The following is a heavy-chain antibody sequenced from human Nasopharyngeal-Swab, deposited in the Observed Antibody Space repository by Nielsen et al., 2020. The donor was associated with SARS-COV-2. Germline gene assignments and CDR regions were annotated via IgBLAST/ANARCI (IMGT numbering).Heavy chain of an antibody. V-gene: IGHV4-59*01. D-gene: IGHD4-23*01. CDR2: IHYSGST. CDR3: ARGAPMVVTSTYDY. CDR1: GRSISIYY. Sequence: SETLSLTCTVSGRSISIYYWSWIRQPPGKGLEWIGYIHYSGSTNYNPSLKSRVTISVDTSKNQLSLKLSSVTAADTAVYYCARGAPMVVTSTYDYWGQGTLVTVSS. J-gene: IGHJ4*02.